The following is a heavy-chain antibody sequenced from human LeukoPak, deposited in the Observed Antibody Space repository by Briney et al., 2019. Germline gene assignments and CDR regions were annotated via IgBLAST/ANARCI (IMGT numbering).Heavy chain of an antibody. CDR3: TLPVVAATLGRYDY. Sequence: SVKVSCKASGGTLSNYAISWVRQAPGQGLEWMGGIIPIFGTANYAQKFQGRVTITADESTSTAYMELSSLRSEDTAVYYCTLPVVAATLGRYDYWGQGTLVTVSS. CDR1: GGTLSNYA. J-gene: IGHJ4*02. V-gene: IGHV1-69*13. CDR2: IIPIFGTA. D-gene: IGHD2-15*01.